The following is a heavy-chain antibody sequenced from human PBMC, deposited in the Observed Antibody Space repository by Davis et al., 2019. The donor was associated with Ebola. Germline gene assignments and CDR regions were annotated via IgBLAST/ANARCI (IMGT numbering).Heavy chain of an antibody. CDR3: ARLRGYYDNSGYYYHAFDI. Sequence: PSETLSPTCTVSGGSISSYYWSWIRQPAGKGLEWIGRIYTSGSTNYNPSLKSRVTMSVDTSKNQFSLKLSSVTAADTAVYYCARLRGYYDNSGYYYHAFDIWGQGTMVTVSS. CDR1: GGSISSYY. V-gene: IGHV4-4*07. CDR2: IYTSGST. J-gene: IGHJ3*02. D-gene: IGHD3-22*01.